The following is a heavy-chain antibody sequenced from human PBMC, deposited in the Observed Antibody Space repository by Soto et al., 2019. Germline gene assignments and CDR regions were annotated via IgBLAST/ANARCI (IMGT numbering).Heavy chain of an antibody. D-gene: IGHD6-13*01. CDR2: IYYSGST. CDR3: ARDRSSSWYFS. Sequence: PSETLSLTCTVSGGSISSSSYYWGWIRQPPGKGLEWIGSIYYSGSTYYNPSLKSRVTISVDTSKNQFSLKLSSVTAANTAVYYCARDRSSSWYFSWGQGTLVTVSS. J-gene: IGHJ5*02. V-gene: IGHV4-39*02. CDR1: GGSISSSSYY.